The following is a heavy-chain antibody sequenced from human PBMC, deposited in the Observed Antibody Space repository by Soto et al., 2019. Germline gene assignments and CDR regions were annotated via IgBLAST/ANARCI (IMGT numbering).Heavy chain of an antibody. CDR2: MNPNSGNT. V-gene: IGHV1-8*01. CDR3: ARGGYSSSWYSLYYYGMDV. D-gene: IGHD6-13*01. J-gene: IGHJ6*02. CDR1: GYTFTSYD. Sequence: SVKVSCKASGYTFTSYDINWVRQATGQGLEWMGWMNPNSGNTGYAQKFQGRVTMTRNTSISTAYMELSSLRSEDTAVYYCARGGYSSSWYSLYYYGMDVWGQGTTVTVSS.